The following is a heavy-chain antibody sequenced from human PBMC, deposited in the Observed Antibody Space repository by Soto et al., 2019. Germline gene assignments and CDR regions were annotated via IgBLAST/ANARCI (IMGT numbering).Heavy chain of an antibody. D-gene: IGHD2-8*02. CDR1: GFTCSSYD. CDR2: ILVVGNT. J-gene: IGHJ3*02. Sequence: DVQMLESGGGLVPPGGSLRLSCAAYGFTCSSYDMCWGRQATGKGLEWVSTILVVGNTYYADSVKGRFTISRDNSKNTLYLQMNSLTAGDTDVYYCAKATATGGGAFDICGQGTMVTVSS. V-gene: IGHV3-23*01. CDR3: AKATATGGGAFDI.